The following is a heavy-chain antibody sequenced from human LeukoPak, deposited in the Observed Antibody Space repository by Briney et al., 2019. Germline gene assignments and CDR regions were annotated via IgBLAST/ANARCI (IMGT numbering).Heavy chain of an antibody. Sequence: LETLSLTCTVSGGSISSSSYYWGWIRQPPGKGLEWIGSIYYSGSTYYNPSLKSRVTISVDTSKNQFSLKLSSVTAADTAVYYCARDPGGRDGYNLAFDYWGQGTLVTVSS. D-gene: IGHD5-24*01. CDR1: GGSISSSSYY. V-gene: IGHV4-39*07. CDR2: IYYSGST. CDR3: ARDPGGRDGYNLAFDY. J-gene: IGHJ4*02.